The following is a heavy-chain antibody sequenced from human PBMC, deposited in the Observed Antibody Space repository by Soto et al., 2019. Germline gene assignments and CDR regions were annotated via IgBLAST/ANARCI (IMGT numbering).Heavy chain of an antibody. V-gene: IGHV4-34*01. Sequence: SETLSLTCAVYGGSFSGYYWSWIRQPPGKGLEWIGEINHSGSTNYNPSLKSRVTISVDTSKNQFSLKLSSVTAADTAVYYCARASEAIVARPIDYWGQGTLVTVSS. CDR1: GGSFSGYY. CDR2: INHSGST. J-gene: IGHJ4*02. D-gene: IGHD5-12*01. CDR3: ARASEAIVARPIDY.